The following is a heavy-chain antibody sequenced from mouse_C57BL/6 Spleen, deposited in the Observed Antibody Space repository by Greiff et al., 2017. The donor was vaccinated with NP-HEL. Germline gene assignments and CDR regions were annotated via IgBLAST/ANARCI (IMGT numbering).Heavy chain of an antibody. Sequence: QVQLQQSGPELVKPGASVKLSCKASGYTFTSYDINWVKQRPGQGLEWIGWIYPRDGSTKYNEKFKGKATLTVDTSSSTAYMELHSLTSEDSAVYFCARLGDGYYVAYWGQGTLVTVSA. CDR3: ARLGDGYYVAY. V-gene: IGHV1-85*01. CDR2: IYPRDGST. D-gene: IGHD2-3*01. J-gene: IGHJ3*01. CDR1: GYTFTSYD.